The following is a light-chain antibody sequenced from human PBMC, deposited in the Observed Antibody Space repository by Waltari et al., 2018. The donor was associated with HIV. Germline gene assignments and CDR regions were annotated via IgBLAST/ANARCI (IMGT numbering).Light chain of an antibody. CDR3: SSYTSTSTVV. Sequence: QSALTQPASVSGSPGQSITISCTGTSSDVGGYNYVSWYQQHPGKAPKFMIYEVSNRPSGVSKRFSGSKSGNTASLTISGLQAEDDADYYCSSYTSTSTVVFGTGTKVTVL. J-gene: IGLJ1*01. V-gene: IGLV2-14*01. CDR2: EVS. CDR1: SSDVGGYNY.